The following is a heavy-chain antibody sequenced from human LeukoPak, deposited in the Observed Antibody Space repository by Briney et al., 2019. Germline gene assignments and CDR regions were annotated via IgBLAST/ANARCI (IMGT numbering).Heavy chain of an antibody. D-gene: IGHD1-26*01. J-gene: IGHJ4*02. CDR1: GFTFSRYS. CDR3: ARDQGIVGATKSIDY. Sequence: GGSLRLSCAASGFTFSRYSMNWVRQAPGKGLEWVSSISNSSSYIYYAESVKGRFTISRDNAKNSLYLQMNSLRAEDTAVYYCARDQGIVGATKSIDYWGQGTLVTVSS. CDR2: ISNSSSYI. V-gene: IGHV3-21*01.